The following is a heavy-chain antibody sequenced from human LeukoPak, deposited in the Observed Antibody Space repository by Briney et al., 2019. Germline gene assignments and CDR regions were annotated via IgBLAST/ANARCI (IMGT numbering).Heavy chain of an antibody. Sequence: GGSLRLSCAASGFTFSSYAMEWVRQAPGKGLEWVSSITGSSDSIYYADSVKGRFTISRDNAKNSVYLQMNSLRAEDTAVYYCARLVCSTIPCYGKFYFDSWGQGTLVPVSS. CDR3: ARLVCSTIPCYGKFYFDS. J-gene: IGHJ4*02. V-gene: IGHV3-21*01. CDR2: ITGSSDSI. D-gene: IGHD2-2*01. CDR1: GFTFSSYA.